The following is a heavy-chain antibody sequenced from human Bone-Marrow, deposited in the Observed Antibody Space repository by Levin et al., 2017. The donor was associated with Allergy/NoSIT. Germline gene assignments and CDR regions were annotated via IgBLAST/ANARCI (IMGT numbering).Heavy chain of an antibody. CDR2: IYPGDSDT. D-gene: IGHD1-26*01. V-gene: IGHV5-51*01. J-gene: IGHJ5*01. Sequence: GESLKISCKISGYTFRNYWIGWVRQMPGKGLEWMGIIYPGDSDTRYSPSFEGQVTISADMSVGTAYLLWNSLKASDTATYYCARLALFPATHVGWFDSWGQGTLVTVSS. CDR3: ARLALFPATHVGWFDS. CDR1: GYTFRNYW.